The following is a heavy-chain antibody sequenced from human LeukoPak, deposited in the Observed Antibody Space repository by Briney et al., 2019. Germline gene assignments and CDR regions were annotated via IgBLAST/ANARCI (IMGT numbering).Heavy chain of an antibody. Sequence: SETLSLTCSVSGGSISSYYWSWIRQPAGKGLEWIGRIYTSGSTNYNPSLKSRVTMSIDTSKNQFSLKLSSVTAADAAMYYCARDSPIYCTSTSCSYDAFDIWGQGTMVTVSS. D-gene: IGHD2-2*01. CDR3: ARDSPIYCTSTSCSYDAFDI. CDR1: GGSISSYY. CDR2: IYTSGST. J-gene: IGHJ3*02. V-gene: IGHV4-4*07.